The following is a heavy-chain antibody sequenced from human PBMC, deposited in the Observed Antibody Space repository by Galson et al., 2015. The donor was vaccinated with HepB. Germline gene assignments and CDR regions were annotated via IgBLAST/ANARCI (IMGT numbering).Heavy chain of an antibody. CDR3: ARDSGMENWGVAFDH. Sequence: ETLSLTCTISGDSITRYYWNWIRQPAGKGLEWIGRIHHSGATNREPSLQSRLSMSVDTSKNQFSLNLNSATAADTAFYYCARDSGMENWGVAFDHWGQGILVTVSS. CDR1: GDSITRYY. CDR2: IHHSGAT. D-gene: IGHD3-10*01. J-gene: IGHJ4*02. V-gene: IGHV4-4*07.